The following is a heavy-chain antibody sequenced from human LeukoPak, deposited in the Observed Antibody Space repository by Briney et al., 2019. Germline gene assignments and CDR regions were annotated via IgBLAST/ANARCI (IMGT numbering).Heavy chain of an antibody. J-gene: IGHJ4*02. CDR2: INHSGST. Sequence: SETLSLTCAVYGGSFSGYYWSWIPQPPGKGLEWIGEINHSGSTNYNPSLKSRVTISVDTSKNQFSLKLSSVTAADTAVYYCARAYSYGLYYFDYWGQGTLVTVSS. CDR3: ARAYSYGLYYFDY. D-gene: IGHD5-18*01. CDR1: GGSFSGYY. V-gene: IGHV4-34*01.